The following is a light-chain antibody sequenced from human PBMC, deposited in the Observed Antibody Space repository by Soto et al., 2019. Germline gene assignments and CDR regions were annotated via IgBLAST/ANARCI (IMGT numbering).Light chain of an antibody. Sequence: EIVLTQSPATLSVSPGESATLSCGASQNIDNNFLGWYQQKPGLAPRLIIYDASTGATGIPDRFSGSGSGTDFTLTITSLESEDFAVYYCQQYAPWPLTFGGGTKVEIK. V-gene: IGKV3D-20*01. CDR3: QQYAPWPLT. CDR1: QNIDNNF. J-gene: IGKJ4*01. CDR2: DAS.